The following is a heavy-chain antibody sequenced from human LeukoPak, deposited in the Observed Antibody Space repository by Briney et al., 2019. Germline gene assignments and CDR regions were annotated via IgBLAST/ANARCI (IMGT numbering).Heavy chain of an antibody. CDR2: ISGSGAST. J-gene: IGHJ4*02. Sequence: PRGSLRLSCLTSGFTFSTNAMSWVRQAPGKGLEWISGISGSGASTYYADSVTGRFTISRDNSRNTLYLQMNSLRGDDTAVYYCAKDVGKWESLHFFDYWGQGTLATVSS. CDR3: AKDVGKWESLHFFDY. V-gene: IGHV3-23*01. D-gene: IGHD1-26*01. CDR1: GFTFSTNA.